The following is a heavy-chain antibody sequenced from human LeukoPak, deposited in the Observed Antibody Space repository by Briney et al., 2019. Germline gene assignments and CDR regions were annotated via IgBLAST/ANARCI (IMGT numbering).Heavy chain of an antibody. CDR3: ARVDDSRTTWRRWFDP. D-gene: IGHD2-2*01. CDR1: GGSISNYF. Sequence: PSGTLSLTCTVSGGSISNYFWSWIRQPPGKGLEWIGYIYYNGTTKYNSSLKSRVTISVETSKNQFSLKMSSVTAADTAVYFCARVDDSRTTWRRWFDPWGQGTLVTVSS. J-gene: IGHJ5*02. V-gene: IGHV4-59*01. CDR2: IYYNGTT.